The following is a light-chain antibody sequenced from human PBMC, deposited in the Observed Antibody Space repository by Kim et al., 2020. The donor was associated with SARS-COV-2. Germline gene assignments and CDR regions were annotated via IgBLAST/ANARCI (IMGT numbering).Light chain of an antibody. CDR3: GTDHGSGSNFVWV. CDR2: VGTGGIVG. CDR1: GGNSNYK. V-gene: IGLV9-49*01. Sequence: CPLSGGNSNYKVDWYQRRPGKGRRFGMRVGTGGIVGSKGDGIPDRFSGLGSGLNRYLTIKNIQEEDESDYHCGTDHGSGSNFVWVFGGGTQLTVL. J-gene: IGLJ3*02.